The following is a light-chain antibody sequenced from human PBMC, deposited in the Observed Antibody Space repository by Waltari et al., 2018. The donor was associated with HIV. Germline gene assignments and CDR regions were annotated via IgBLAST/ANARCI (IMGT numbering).Light chain of an antibody. CDR1: SPNIGSNT. CDR3: AAWDDSLNGPV. J-gene: IGLJ2*01. CDR2: SNN. V-gene: IGLV1-44*01. Sequence: QSVLTQPPSASGTPGQRVPISRSGSSPNIGSNTVNWYQPLPGTAPKLLIYSNNQRPSGVPDRSSGSKSGPSASLAISGLQSEDEADYYCAAWDDSLNGPVFGGGTKLTVL.